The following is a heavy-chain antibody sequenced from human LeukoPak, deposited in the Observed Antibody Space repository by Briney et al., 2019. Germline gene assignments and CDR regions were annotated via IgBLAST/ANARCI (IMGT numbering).Heavy chain of an antibody. CDR3: ARELSYGSSYYYYGMDV. CDR1: GFTFSSYA. Sequence: PGGSLRLSCAASGFTFSSYAMHWVRQAPGKGLEWVAVISYDGSNKYYADSVKGRFTISRDNSKNTLYLQMNSLRAEDTAVYYCARELSYGSSYYYYGMDVWGQGTTVTVSS. V-gene: IGHV3-30-3*01. D-gene: IGHD5-18*01. J-gene: IGHJ6*02. CDR2: ISYDGSNK.